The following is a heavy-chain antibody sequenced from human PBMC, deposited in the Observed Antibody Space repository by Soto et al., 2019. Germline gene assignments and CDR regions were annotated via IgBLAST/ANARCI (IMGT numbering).Heavy chain of an antibody. Sequence: ASVKVSCKASGYTFTSYGISWVRQAPGQGLEWMGWISAYNGNTNYAQKLQGRVTMTTDTSTSTAYMELRSLRSDDTAVYYCARADVVVPAAIGGENFDYWGQGTLVTVSS. J-gene: IGHJ4*02. CDR3: ARADVVVPAAIGGENFDY. V-gene: IGHV1-18*01. D-gene: IGHD2-2*01. CDR1: GYTFTSYG. CDR2: ISAYNGNT.